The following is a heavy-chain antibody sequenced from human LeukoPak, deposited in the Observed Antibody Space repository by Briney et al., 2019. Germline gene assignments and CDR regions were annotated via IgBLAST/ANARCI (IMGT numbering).Heavy chain of an antibody. CDR2: IYYSGST. D-gene: IGHD3-22*01. J-gene: IGHJ5*02. CDR1: GGSISSYY. V-gene: IGHV4-39*07. CDR3: ARDEEREELTYYYDSSGSRWFDP. Sequence: PSETLSPTCTVSGGSISSYYWGWIRQPPGKGLEWIGSIYYSGSTYYNPSLKSRVTISVDTSKNQFSLKLSSVTAADTAVYYCARDEEREELTYYYDSSGSRWFDPWGQGTLVTVSS.